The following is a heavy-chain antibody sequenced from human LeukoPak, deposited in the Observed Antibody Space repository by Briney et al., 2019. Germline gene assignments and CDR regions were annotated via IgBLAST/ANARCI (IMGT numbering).Heavy chain of an antibody. CDR2: IYHSGST. J-gene: IGHJ4*02. V-gene: IGHV4-38-2*02. CDR1: GYSISSGYY. Sequence: SETLSLTCTVSGYSISSGYYWGWIRQPPGKGLEWIGSIYHSGSTYYNPSLKSRVTISVDTSKNQFSLKLSSVTAADTAVYYCARHVTYLYYDILTGYPPHYFDYWGQGTLVTVSS. CDR3: ARHVTYLYYDILTGYPPHYFDY. D-gene: IGHD3-9*01.